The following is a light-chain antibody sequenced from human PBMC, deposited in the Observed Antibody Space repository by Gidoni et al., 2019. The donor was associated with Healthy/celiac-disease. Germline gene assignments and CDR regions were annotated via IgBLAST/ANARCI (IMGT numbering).Light chain of an antibody. CDR3: QVWDSSSDHWV. V-gene: IGLV3-21*04. CDR2: YDS. Sequence: SYVLTQPPSVSVAPGKTARITCGGNNIGSKSVPWYQQKPGQAPVLVIYYDSDRPSGSPERFSGSNSGNTATLTISRVEAGDEADYYCQVWDSSSDHWVFGGGTKLTVL. J-gene: IGLJ3*02. CDR1: NIGSKS.